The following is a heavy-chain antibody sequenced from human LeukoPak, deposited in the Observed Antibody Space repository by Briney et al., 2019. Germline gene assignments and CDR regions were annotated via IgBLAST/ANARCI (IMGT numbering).Heavy chain of an antibody. Sequence: SETLSLTCAVYGGSFSGYYWTWIRQSPGKGLAWIGEINHSGSTNYNPSLKSRVTISVDTSKNQFSLKLSSVTAADTAVYHCARGRTGYQLLPTKKNYDYYYMDVWGKGTTVTVSS. CDR3: ARGRTGYQLLPTKKNYDYYYMDV. V-gene: IGHV4-34*01. D-gene: IGHD2-2*01. CDR2: INHSGST. CDR1: GGSFSGYY. J-gene: IGHJ6*03.